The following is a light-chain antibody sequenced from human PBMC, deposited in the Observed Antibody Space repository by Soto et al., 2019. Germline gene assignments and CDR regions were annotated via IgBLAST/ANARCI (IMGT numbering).Light chain of an antibody. J-gene: IGKJ4*01. CDR3: QQYGNSPLT. CDR2: GAS. CDR1: QSVSSSS. Sequence: EIVLTQSPGTLSLSPGERVTLSCRASQSVSSSSLAWYQQRPGQAPRLLISGASSRATGIPDRFSGSGSGTDFTLTISRLEPEDFAVYYCQQYGNSPLTFGGGIKVEIK. V-gene: IGKV3-20*01.